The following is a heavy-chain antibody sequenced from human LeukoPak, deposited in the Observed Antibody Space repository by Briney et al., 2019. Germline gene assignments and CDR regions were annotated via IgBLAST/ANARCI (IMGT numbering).Heavy chain of an antibody. CDR2: IWYDGSNK. J-gene: IGHJ4*02. Sequence: GSSLRLSCAASGFTFSSYGMHWVRQAPGKGLEWVAVIWYDGSNKYYADSVKGRFTISRDNSKNTLYLQMNSLRAEDTAVYYCARDEPPPYYYDSSGIFDYWGQGTLVTVSS. CDR1: GFTFSSYG. D-gene: IGHD3-22*01. CDR3: ARDEPPPYYYDSSGIFDY. V-gene: IGHV3-33*01.